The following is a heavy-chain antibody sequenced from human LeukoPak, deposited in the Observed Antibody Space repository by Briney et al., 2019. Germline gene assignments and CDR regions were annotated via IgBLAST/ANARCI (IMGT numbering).Heavy chain of an antibody. V-gene: IGHV4-59*01. CDR1: GGSISSYY. D-gene: IGHD3-9*01. CDR2: IYYSGST. CDR3: ARDNFDWLPTNWFDP. Sequence: SETLSLTCTVSGGSISSYYWSWIRQPPGKGLEWIGYIYYSGSTNYNPSLKSRVTISVDTSKNQFSLKLSSVTAADTAVYYCARDNFDWLPTNWFDPWGQGTLVTVSS. J-gene: IGHJ5*02.